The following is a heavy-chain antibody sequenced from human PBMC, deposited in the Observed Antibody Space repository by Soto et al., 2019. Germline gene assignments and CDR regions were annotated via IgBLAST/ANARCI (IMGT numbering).Heavy chain of an antibody. J-gene: IGHJ4*02. D-gene: IGHD3-10*01. Sequence: QVQLVESGGGVVQPGRSLRLSCAASGFTFSSYGMHWVRQAPGKGLEWVAVIWYDGSNKYYADSVKGRFTISRDNSKNTMHLQMHSLRAEVTAVDYCARDLYYNGSGTSPLPDSWVQGTLVAVAS. CDR3: ARDLYYNGSGTSPLPDS. V-gene: IGHV3-33*01. CDR2: IWYDGSNK. CDR1: GFTFSSYG.